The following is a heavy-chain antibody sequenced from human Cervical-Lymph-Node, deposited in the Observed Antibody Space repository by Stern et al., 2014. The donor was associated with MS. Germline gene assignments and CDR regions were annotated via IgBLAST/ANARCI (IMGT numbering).Heavy chain of an antibody. Sequence: VQLEESGGGVVQPGRSLRLSCAASGFTFSYHAMHWVRQAPGKGLERVAVISYDGSDNYYAGSVKGRFTLSRDNSKNTLYLQMNSLRAEETAVYYCARGGAVTSSEYYFDYWGQGTLVTVSS. CDR2: ISYDGSDN. CDR3: ARGGAVTSSEYYFDY. V-gene: IGHV3-30*01. D-gene: IGHD4-17*01. J-gene: IGHJ4*02. CDR1: GFTFSYHA.